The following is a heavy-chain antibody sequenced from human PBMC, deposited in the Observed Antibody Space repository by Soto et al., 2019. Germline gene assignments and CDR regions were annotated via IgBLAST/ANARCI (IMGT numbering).Heavy chain of an antibody. Sequence: ASVKVSFKASGYTFTSYGISWVRQAPGQGLEWMGWISAYNGNTNYAQKLQGRVTMTTDTSTSTAYMELRSLRSDDTAVYYCARGPTSSGWYVDFDYWGQGTLVTVSS. V-gene: IGHV1-18*04. J-gene: IGHJ4*02. CDR2: ISAYNGNT. CDR3: ARGPTSSGWYVDFDY. D-gene: IGHD6-19*01. CDR1: GYTFTSYG.